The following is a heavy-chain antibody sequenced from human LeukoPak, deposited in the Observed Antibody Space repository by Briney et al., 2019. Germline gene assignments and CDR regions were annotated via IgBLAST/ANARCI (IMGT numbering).Heavy chain of an antibody. CDR2: IYPGDSDT. Sequence: GESLKISCKGSGYSFTSYWIGWVRQMPGKGLEWMGIIYPGDSDTRYSPSFEGHVTISAGKSISTAYLQWSSLKASDTAMYYCARPPEMATINAYDIWGQGTMVTVSS. J-gene: IGHJ3*02. CDR1: GYSFTSYW. CDR3: ARPPEMATINAYDI. V-gene: IGHV5-51*01. D-gene: IGHD5-24*01.